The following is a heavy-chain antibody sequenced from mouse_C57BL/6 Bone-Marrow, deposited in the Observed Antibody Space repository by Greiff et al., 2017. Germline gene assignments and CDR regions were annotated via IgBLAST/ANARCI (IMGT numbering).Heavy chain of an antibody. J-gene: IGHJ4*01. CDR1: GFNIKDDY. V-gene: IGHV14-4*01. D-gene: IGHD2-3*01. Sequence: VQLQQSGAELVRPGASVKLSCTASGFNIKDDYMHWVKQRPEQGLEWIGWIDPENGDTEYASKFQGKATITADTSSNTAYLQLSSLTSEDTAVYYRTTYDGYPYYYAMDYWGQGTSVTVSS. CDR3: TTYDGYPYYYAMDY. CDR2: IDPENGDT.